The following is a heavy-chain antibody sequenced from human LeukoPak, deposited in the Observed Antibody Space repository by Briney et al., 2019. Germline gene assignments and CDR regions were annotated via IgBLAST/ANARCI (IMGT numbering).Heavy chain of an antibody. CDR1: GGSISSSSYY. CDR3: ARHNEGGSPN. CDR2: IYYSGST. J-gene: IGHJ4*02. Sequence: PSETLSLTCTVSGGSISSSSYYWGWIRQPPGKGLEWIGSIYYSGSTYYNPSLKSRVTISVDTSKNQFSLKLSSVTAADTAVYYCARHNEGGSPNWGQGTLVTVSS. D-gene: IGHD1-26*01. V-gene: IGHV4-39*01.